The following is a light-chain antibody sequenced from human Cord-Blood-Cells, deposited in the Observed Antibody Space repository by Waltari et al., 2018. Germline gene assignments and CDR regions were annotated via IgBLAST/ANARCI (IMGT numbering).Light chain of an antibody. V-gene: IGKV4-1*01. CDR2: WAS. J-gene: IGKJ4*01. CDR1: PSVLYSSNNKNY. Sequence: DIVMTQSPDSLAVSLGERATINCKSSPSVLYSSNNKNYLAWYQQKPGQPPKLLIYWASTRESGVPGRFSGSGSGTDFTLTISSLQAEDVAVYYCQQYYSTPLTFGGGTKVEIK. CDR3: QQYYSTPLT.